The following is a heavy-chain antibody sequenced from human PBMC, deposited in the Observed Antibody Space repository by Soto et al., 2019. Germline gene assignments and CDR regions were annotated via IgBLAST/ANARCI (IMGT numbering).Heavy chain of an antibody. CDR2: ISGSGNTI. Sequence: SGGSLRLSCAASGFSFRDYYMSWIRQAPGKGLEWISYISGSGNTIYYADSVKGRFIISRDNAKNSLFLQMNNLRAEDTAVYFSARDRPPRVVVVMGWFDPWGQGTLITAST. CDR1: GFSFRDYY. V-gene: IGHV3-11*01. CDR3: ARDRPPRVVVVMGWFDP. J-gene: IGHJ5*02. D-gene: IGHD3-22*01.